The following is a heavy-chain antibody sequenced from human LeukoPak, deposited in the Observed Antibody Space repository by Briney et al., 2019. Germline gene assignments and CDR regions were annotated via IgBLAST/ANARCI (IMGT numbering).Heavy chain of an antibody. CDR2: MNPNSGNT. CDR1: GYTFTSYD. CDR3: ARGRIAARRSGNWFDP. Sequence: ASVKVSCKASGYTFTSYDINWVRQATGQGREWMGWMNPNSGNTGYAQKFQGRVTMTRNTSISTAYMELSSLRSEDTAVYYCARGRIAARRSGNWFDPWGQGTLVTVSS. J-gene: IGHJ5*02. D-gene: IGHD6-6*01. V-gene: IGHV1-8*01.